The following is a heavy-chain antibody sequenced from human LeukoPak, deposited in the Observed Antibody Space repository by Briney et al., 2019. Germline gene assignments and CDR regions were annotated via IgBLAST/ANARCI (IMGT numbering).Heavy chain of an antibody. CDR3: AREYHYYDTRGYYYFDY. CDR1: GGSISSGAYS. CDR2: IYHSGST. V-gene: IGHV4-30-2*01. D-gene: IGHD3-22*01. J-gene: IGHJ4*02. Sequence: SQTLSLTCAVSGGSISSGAYSWSWIRQPPGKGLEWIGYIYHSGSTYYNPSLKSRVTISVDRSKNQFSLNLSSVTAADTAVYYCAREYHYYDTRGYYYFDYWGQGTLVTVSS.